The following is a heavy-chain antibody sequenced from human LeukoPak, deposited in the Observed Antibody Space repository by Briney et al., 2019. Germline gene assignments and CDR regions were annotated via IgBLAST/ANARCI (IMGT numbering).Heavy chain of an antibody. CDR3: AKESYYDSSGYYYP. V-gene: IGHV3-23*01. J-gene: IGHJ5*02. Sequence: PGGSLRLSCAASRFTFSSYAMSWVRQAPGKGLEWVSAISGSGGSTYYADSVKGRFTISRDNSKNTLYLQMNSLRAEDTAVYYCAKESYYDSSGYYYPWGQGTLVTVSS. CDR2: ISGSGGST. CDR1: RFTFSSYA. D-gene: IGHD3-22*01.